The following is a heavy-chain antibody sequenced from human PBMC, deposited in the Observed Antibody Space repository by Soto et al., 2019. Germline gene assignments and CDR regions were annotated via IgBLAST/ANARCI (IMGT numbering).Heavy chain of an antibody. Sequence: ASVKVSCKASGYTFTSYGISWVRQAPGQGLEWMGWISAYNGNTNYAQKLQGRVTMTTDTSTSTAYMELRSLRSDDTAVYYCASPAYGSGSYVLSFDAFDIWGQGTMVTVSS. J-gene: IGHJ3*02. CDR1: GYTFTSYG. V-gene: IGHV1-18*01. CDR2: ISAYNGNT. D-gene: IGHD3-10*01. CDR3: ASPAYGSGSYVLSFDAFDI.